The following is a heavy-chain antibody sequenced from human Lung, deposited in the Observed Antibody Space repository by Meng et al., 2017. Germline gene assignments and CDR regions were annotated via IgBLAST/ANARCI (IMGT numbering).Heavy chain of an antibody. J-gene: IGHJ4*02. V-gene: IGHV1-46*01. CDR1: GYTFTSYY. Sequence: ASVKVSCKASGYTFTSYYMHWVRQAPGQGLEWMEIINPSGGSTSYAQKFQGRVTMTRDTSTSTVYMELSSLRSEDTAVYYCARVQISISWNGAFDYWGQGTLVTVSS. CDR2: INPSGGST. D-gene: IGHD6-13*01. CDR3: ARVQISISWNGAFDY.